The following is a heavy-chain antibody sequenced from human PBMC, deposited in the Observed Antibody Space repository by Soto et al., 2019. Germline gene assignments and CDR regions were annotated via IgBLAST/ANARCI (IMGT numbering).Heavy chain of an antibody. CDR1: GGTFSSYT. V-gene: IGHV1-69*04. J-gene: IGHJ4*02. CDR3: ARDHLTAPDY. Sequence: SVKVSCKASGGTFSSYTISWVRQAPGQGLEWMGRIIPILGIANYAQKFQGRVTITADKATSTAYMELSSLRSDDTAVYYCARDHLTAPDYWGQGTLVTVSS. CDR2: IIPILGIA. D-gene: IGHD2-21*02.